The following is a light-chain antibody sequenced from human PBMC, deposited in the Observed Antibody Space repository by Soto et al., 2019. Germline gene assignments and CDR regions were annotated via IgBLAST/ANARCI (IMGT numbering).Light chain of an antibody. CDR2: GAS. CDR3: RQYNNWPSFT. Sequence: EIVMTQSPAALSVSPGERATLSCRASQSVSSNLAWYQQKPGQAPRLLIYGASTRATGIPVRFSGSGSGTEFTITISCLQSEDLAVYYCRQYNNWPSFTFGPGTKVDIK. CDR1: QSVSSN. J-gene: IGKJ3*01. V-gene: IGKV3-15*01.